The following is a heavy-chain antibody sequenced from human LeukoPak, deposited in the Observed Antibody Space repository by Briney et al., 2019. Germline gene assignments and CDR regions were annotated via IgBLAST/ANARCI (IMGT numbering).Heavy chain of an antibody. CDR2: IWYDGSNK. CDR3: ARDGTGSNSGWYIH. Sequence: GRSLRLSCAASGFAFSSHGMHWDRQAPGKGLEWVAVIWYDGSNKYYADSVKGRFTISRDNSKNTLYLQMNSLRAEDTAVYYCARDGTGSNSGWYIHWGQGALVTVSS. V-gene: IGHV3-33*01. D-gene: IGHD6-19*01. CDR1: GFAFSSHG. J-gene: IGHJ4*02.